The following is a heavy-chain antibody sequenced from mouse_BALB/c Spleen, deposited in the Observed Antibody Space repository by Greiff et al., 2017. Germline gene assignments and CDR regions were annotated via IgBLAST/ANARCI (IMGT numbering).Heavy chain of an antibody. J-gene: IGHJ2*01. CDR3: ARSPMITTIYFDY. V-gene: IGHV1S34*01. D-gene: IGHD2-4*01. CDR1: GYSFTGYY. CDR2: ISCYNGAT. Sequence: LVKTGASVKISCKASGYSFTGYYMHWVKQSHGKSLEWIGYISCYNGATSYNQKFKGKATFTVDTSSSTAYMQFNSLTSEDSAVYSCARSPMITTIYFDYWGQGTTLTVSS.